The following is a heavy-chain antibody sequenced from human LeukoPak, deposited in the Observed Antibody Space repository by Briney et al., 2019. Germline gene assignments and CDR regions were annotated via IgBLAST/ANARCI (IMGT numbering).Heavy chain of an antibody. Sequence: KPSETLSLTCAVYGGSFSGYYWSWIRQPPGKGLEWIGEINHSGSTNYNPSLKSRVTISVDTSKNQFSLKLSSVTAADTAVYYCAREGSSSWYGGPYYYYYMDVWGKGTTVTVSS. V-gene: IGHV4-34*01. D-gene: IGHD6-13*01. J-gene: IGHJ6*03. CDR2: INHSGST. CDR1: GGSFSGYY. CDR3: AREGSSSWYGGPYYYYYMDV.